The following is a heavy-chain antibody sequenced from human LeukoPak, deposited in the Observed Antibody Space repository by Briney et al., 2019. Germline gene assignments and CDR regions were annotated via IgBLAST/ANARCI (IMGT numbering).Heavy chain of an antibody. V-gene: IGHV4-34*01. CDR1: GGSFSGYY. CDR2: INHSGST. J-gene: IGHJ6*03. Sequence: SETLSLTCAVYGGSFSGYYWNWLRQPPGKGLEWIGEINHSGSTNYNPSLKSRVTISVDTSKNQFSLKLSSVTAADTAVYYCAGTYRYNYYYYMDVWGKGTTVTISS. D-gene: IGHD1-1*01. CDR3: AGTYRYNYYYYMDV.